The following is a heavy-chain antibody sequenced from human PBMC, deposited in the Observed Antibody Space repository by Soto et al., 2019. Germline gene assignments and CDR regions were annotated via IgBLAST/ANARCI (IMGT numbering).Heavy chain of an antibody. CDR1: GFTFSSYA. V-gene: IGHV3-30-3*01. CDR2: ISYDGSNK. D-gene: IGHD6-13*01. CDR3: ARDKSGSWYVFDY. Sequence: PGGSLRLSCAASGFTFSSYAMHWVRQAPGKGLEWVAVISYDGSNKYYADSVKGRFTISRDNSKNTLYLQMNSLRAEDTAVYYCARDKSGSWYVFDYWGQGTLVTVSS. J-gene: IGHJ4*02.